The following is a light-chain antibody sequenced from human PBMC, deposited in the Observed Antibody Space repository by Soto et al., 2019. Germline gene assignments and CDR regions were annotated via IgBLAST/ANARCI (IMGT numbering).Light chain of an antibody. Sequence: EIVVTQSPGILSVSPGDRATLSCRASQSVGRNLAWYQQKPGQAPTLLIDAASTRATGLPARFSGSGSGTHFTLPSSGVQSEYFGAYYCQEYSKWPLFTFGPGTGVDIK. CDR1: QSVGRN. V-gene: IGKV3-15*01. J-gene: IGKJ3*01. CDR2: AAS. CDR3: QEYSKWPLFT.